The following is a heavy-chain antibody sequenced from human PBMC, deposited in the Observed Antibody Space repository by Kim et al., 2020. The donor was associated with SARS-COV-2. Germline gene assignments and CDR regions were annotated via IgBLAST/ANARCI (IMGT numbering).Heavy chain of an antibody. Sequence: GGSLRLSCAASGFTFSSYGMHWVRQAPGKGLEWVAVISYDGSNKYYADSVKGRFTISRDNSKNTLYLQMNSLRAEDTAVYYCAKAVYERYFDWLLESYY. D-gene: IGHD3-9*01. CDR3: AKAVYERYFDWLLESYY. J-gene: IGHJ6*01. CDR2: ISYDGSNK. CDR1: GFTFSSYG. V-gene: IGHV3-30*18.